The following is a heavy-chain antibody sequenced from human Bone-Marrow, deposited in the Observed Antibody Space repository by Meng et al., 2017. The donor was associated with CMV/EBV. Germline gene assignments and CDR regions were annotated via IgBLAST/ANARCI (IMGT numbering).Heavy chain of an antibody. J-gene: IGHJ3*02. CDR1: GYSISSGYY. CDR3: ARGPPRDQLLYSDAFDI. D-gene: IGHD2-2*02. Sequence: SETLSLTCTVSGYSISSGYYWSWIRQPPGKGLEWIGYIYYSGSTNYNPSLKSRVTISVDTSKNQFSLKLSSVTAADTAVYYCARGPPRDQLLYSDAFDIWGQGTMVTVSS. V-gene: IGHV4-61*01. CDR2: IYYSGST.